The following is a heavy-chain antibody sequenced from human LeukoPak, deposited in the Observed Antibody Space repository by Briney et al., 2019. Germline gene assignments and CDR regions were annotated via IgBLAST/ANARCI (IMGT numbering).Heavy chain of an antibody. Sequence: SETLSLTCTVSGGSISSYYWSWIRQPPGKGLEWIGYIYYSGSTNYNPSLKSRVTISVDTSKNQFSLKLSSVTAADTAVYYCARTEGAAGTLHIDCWGQGTLVTVSS. J-gene: IGHJ4*02. CDR2: IYYSGST. D-gene: IGHD6-13*01. V-gene: IGHV4-59*01. CDR1: GGSISSYY. CDR3: ARTEGAAGTLHIDC.